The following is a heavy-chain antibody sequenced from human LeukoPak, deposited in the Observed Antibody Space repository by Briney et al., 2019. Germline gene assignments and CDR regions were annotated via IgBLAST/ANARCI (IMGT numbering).Heavy chain of an antibody. J-gene: IGHJ4*02. Sequence: PGGSLRLSCAASGFTFSSYAMSWVRQARGKGLEWVSAISGSGGSAYHADSVKGRFTISRDNSKRTLYLQMASPRAEDTAVYYCASYCSSGSCYFDAWGQGTLVTVTS. CDR3: ASYCSSGSCYFDA. D-gene: IGHD2-15*01. CDR1: GFTFSSYA. V-gene: IGHV3-23*01. CDR2: ISGSGGSA.